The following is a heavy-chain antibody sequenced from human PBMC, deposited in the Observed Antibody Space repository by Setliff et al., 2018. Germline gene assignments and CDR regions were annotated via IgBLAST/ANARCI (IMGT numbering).Heavy chain of an antibody. Sequence: GESLKISCKGSGYSFTSYWIGWVRQMPGKGLEWMGIIYPGDSETRYSPSFQGQFTMSVDTSINTAYLQWNSLKASDTALYFCARLPSTGSAFFQHWGQGTLVTVS. CDR1: GYSFTSYW. CDR2: IYPGDSET. V-gene: IGHV5-51*01. CDR3: ARLPSTGSAFFQH. D-gene: IGHD1-1*01. J-gene: IGHJ1*01.